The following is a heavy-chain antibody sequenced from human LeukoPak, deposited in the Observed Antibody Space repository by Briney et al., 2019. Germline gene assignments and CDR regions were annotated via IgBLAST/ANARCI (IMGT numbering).Heavy chain of an antibody. V-gene: IGHV3-74*01. CDR1: GFTYSTYW. D-gene: IGHD6-25*01. CDR2: INSDGSGT. J-gene: IGHJ4*02. CDR3: ARDSVAAAGDFDY. Sequence: GGSLRLSCAASGFTYSTYWMHWVRQTPGKGLVWVSRINSDGSGTLYADSVKGRFTVSRDNAKNTLYLQMNSLRAEDTGVYYCARDSVAAAGDFDYWGQGTLLTVSP.